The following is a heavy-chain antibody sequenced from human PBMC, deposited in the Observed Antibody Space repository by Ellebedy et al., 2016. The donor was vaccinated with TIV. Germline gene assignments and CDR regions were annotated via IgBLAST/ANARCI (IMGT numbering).Heavy chain of an antibody. CDR1: GGSISSGNYW. CDR2: MYYRGST. CDR3: ARDSSDVLRYFDWLLSGAFDI. V-gene: IGHV4-39*07. D-gene: IGHD3-9*01. Sequence: MPSETLSLTCTVSGGSISSGNYWWGWIRQPPGKGLELIGTMYYRGSTYYNPSLKSRVTISIDTSKNQFSLKLSSVTAADTAVYYCARDSSDVLRYFDWLLSGAFDIWGQGTMVTVSS. J-gene: IGHJ3*02.